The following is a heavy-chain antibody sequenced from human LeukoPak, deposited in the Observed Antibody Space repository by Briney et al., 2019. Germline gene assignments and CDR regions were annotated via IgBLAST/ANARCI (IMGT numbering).Heavy chain of an antibody. Sequence: PSETLSLTCTVSTVSVSSGTYNWTWIRQPAGKGLEWIGRIDTSGNTNYNPSLKTRVTMSLDTSKTQFSLRLSSVTAADTAVYYCARVMSYATLTGSWDWGQGTLVTVSS. CDR1: TVSVSSGTYN. J-gene: IGHJ4*02. CDR3: ARVMSYATLTGSWD. V-gene: IGHV4-61*02. D-gene: IGHD3-9*01. CDR2: IDTSGNT.